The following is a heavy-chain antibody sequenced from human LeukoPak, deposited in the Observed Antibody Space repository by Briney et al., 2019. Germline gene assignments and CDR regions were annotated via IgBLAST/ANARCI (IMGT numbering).Heavy chain of an antibody. CDR1: GFTFSTYP. CDR3: ARGRSAWYEDY. CDR2: ISYDGSNK. D-gene: IGHD6-19*01. J-gene: IGHJ4*02. V-gene: IGHV3-30*04. Sequence: GGSLRLSCVASGFTFSTYPMHWVRQAPGKGLEWVAVISYDGSNKYYADSVKGRFTISRDISKNTLYLQMNSLRAEDTAVYYCARGRSAWYEDYWGQGTLVTVSS.